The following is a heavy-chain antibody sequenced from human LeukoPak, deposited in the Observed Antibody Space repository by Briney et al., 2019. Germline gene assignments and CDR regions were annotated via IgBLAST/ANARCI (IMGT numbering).Heavy chain of an antibody. CDR2: IDPGDSAT. CDR1: GYSFTNYW. J-gene: IGHJ3*02. Sequence: GESLKISCQASGYSFTNYWITWVRPVPGKGLEWMGRIDPGDSATNYGPSFQGHVIISADRSTTTAYLHFNSLEASDTALYYCARPSGWSGYDIWGQGTMVIVSS. V-gene: IGHV5-10-1*01. D-gene: IGHD6-19*01. CDR3: ARPSGWSGYDI.